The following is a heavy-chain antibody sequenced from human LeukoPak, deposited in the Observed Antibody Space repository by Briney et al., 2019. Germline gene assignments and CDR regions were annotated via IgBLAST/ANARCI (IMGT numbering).Heavy chain of an antibody. J-gene: IGHJ4*02. D-gene: IGHD3-9*01. CDR1: GFTFSSYA. V-gene: IGHV3-23*01. CDR3: AKDIYPHYDILTDYYLTFDY. CDR2: ISGSGGST. Sequence: GGSLRLSCAASGFTFSSYAMSWVRQAPGKGLEWVSAISGSGGSTYYADSVKGRLTISRDNSKRTLYLQMNRLRAEDTAVYYCAKDIYPHYDILTDYYLTFDYWGQGTLVTVSS.